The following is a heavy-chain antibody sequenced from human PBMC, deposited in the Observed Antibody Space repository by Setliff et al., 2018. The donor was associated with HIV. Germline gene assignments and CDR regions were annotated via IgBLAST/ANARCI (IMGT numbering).Heavy chain of an antibody. CDR2: IPGDGSTT. V-gene: IGHV3-74*01. Sequence: PGGSLRLSCAASGFSLSDYYMNWIRQAPGKVLVWVSRIPGDGSTTTYADSVKGRFTISRDNAKNTVYLQMNSLRTEDTAVYYCARGGFGTGLDYWGLGALVTVSS. CDR3: ARGGFGTGLDY. D-gene: IGHD6-13*01. CDR1: GFSLSDYY. J-gene: IGHJ4*02.